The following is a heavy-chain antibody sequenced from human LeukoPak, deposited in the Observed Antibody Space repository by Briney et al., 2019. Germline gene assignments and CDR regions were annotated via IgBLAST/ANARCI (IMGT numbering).Heavy chain of an antibody. D-gene: IGHD7-27*01. CDR1: GFTFITYW. J-gene: IGHJ4*02. V-gene: IGHV3-74*01. Sequence: PGGSLRLSCAASGFTFITYWMHWVRQAPGKGLVWVSRINPDGSTTSYADSVKGRFTISRDNAKNTLYLQMNNLRAEDTAVYYCAKDLTGPYDYWGQGTLVTVSS. CDR2: INPDGSTT. CDR3: AKDLTGPYDY.